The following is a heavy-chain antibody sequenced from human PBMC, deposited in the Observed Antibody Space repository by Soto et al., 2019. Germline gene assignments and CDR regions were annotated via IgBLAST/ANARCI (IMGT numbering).Heavy chain of an antibody. CDR3: ARVSRDGYNYFDY. V-gene: IGHV1-69*02. D-gene: IGHD5-12*01. CDR1: GGTFSSYT. CDR2: IIPILGIA. J-gene: IGHJ4*02. Sequence: GASVKVSCKASGGTFSSYTISWVRQAPGQGLEWMGRIIPILGIANYAQKFQGRVTITADKSTSTAYMELSSLRSEDTAVYYCARVSRDGYNYFDYWGQGTLVTVSS.